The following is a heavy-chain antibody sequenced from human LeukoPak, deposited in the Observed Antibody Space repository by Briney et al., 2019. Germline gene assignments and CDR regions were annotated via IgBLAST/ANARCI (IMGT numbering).Heavy chain of an antibody. D-gene: IGHD3-9*01. J-gene: IGHJ4*02. CDR3: AREGDYDILTGYFY. V-gene: IGHV3-7*03. Sequence: PGGSLRLSCAASGFTFSSYAMSWVRQAPGKGLEWVANIKQDGSEKYYVDSVKGRFTISRDNAKNSLYLQMNSLRAEDTAVYYCAREGDYDILTGYFYWGQGTLVTVSS. CDR1: GFTFSSYA. CDR2: IKQDGSEK.